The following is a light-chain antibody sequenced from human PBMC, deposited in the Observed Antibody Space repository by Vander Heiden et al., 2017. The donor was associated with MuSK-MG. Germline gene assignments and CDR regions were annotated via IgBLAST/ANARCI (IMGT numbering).Light chain of an antibody. J-gene: IGLJ2*01. V-gene: IGLV3-1*01. Sequence: SYEVTQPPSVSVSPGQTASITCSGDKLGDKYASWYQQKPGQSPVLVIYQGTKRPSGIPERFSGSNSGNTANLTISGTQAMDEAYYYCQAWDSTPVFGGGTKLTVL. CDR1: KLGDKY. CDR2: QGT. CDR3: QAWDSTPV.